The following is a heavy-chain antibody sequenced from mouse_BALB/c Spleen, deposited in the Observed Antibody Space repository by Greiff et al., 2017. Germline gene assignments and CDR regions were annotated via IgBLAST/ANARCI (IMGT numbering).Heavy chain of an antibody. Sequence: EVQLVESGGGLVKPGGSLKLSCAASGFTFSDYYMYWVRQTPEKRLEWVATISDGGSYTYYPDSVKGRFTISRDNAKNNLYLQMSSLKSEDTAMYYCAREYRYGNYDYWGQGTTLTVSS. CDR1: GFTFSDYY. CDR3: AREYRYGNYDY. CDR2: ISDGGSYT. V-gene: IGHV5-4*02. J-gene: IGHJ2*01. D-gene: IGHD2-10*02.